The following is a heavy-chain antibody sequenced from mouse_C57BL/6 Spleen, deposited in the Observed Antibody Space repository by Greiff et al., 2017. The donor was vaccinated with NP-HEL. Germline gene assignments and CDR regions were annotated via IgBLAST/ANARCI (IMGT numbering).Heavy chain of an antibody. CDR3: ARSKGLGDWFAY. D-gene: IGHD4-1*01. CDR2: INPSNGGT. CDR1: GYTFNSYW. J-gene: IGHJ3*01. Sequence: VQLQQPGTELVKPGASVKLSCKASGYTFNSYWMHWVKQRPGQGLEWIGNINPSNGGTNYNEKFKSKATLTVDKSSSTAYMQLSSLTSEDSAVYYCARSKGLGDWFAYRGQGTLVTVSA. V-gene: IGHV1-53*01.